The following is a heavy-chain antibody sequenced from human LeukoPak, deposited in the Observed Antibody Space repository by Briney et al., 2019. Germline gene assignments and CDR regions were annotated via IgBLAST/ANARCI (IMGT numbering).Heavy chain of an antibody. D-gene: IGHD3-22*01. CDR3: ARGMDSSGYSAAY. CDR2: MNPKNANT. Sequence: GASVKVSCKASGYTFTSYDINWVRQATGQGLEWMGWMNPKNANTGYAQKFQGGVTMTRNTSINTAYVELSSLRSEDTAVYYCARGMDSSGYSAAYWGQGTLVTVPS. CDR1: GYTFTSYD. V-gene: IGHV1-8*01. J-gene: IGHJ4*02.